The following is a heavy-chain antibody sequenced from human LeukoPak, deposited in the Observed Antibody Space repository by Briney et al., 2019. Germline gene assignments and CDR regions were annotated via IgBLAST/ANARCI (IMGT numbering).Heavy chain of an antibody. CDR3: ARGRTLGYCSSTSCQRLANYFDY. Sequence: PSETLSLTCTVSGDSISNSAYYWGWIRQSPGKGLEWIGNIYYSGSTYYNPSLKSRVTISVDTSKNQFSLKLSSVTAADTAVYYCARGRTLGYCSSTSCQRLANYFDYWGQGTLVTVSS. CDR1: GDSISNSAYY. CDR2: IYYSGST. V-gene: IGHV4-39*01. J-gene: IGHJ4*02. D-gene: IGHD2-2*03.